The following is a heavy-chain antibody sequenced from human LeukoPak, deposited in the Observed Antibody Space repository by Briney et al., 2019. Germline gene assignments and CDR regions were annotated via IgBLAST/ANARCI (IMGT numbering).Heavy chain of an antibody. CDR3: AKVHRVYCSSTSCEKFFDY. CDR1: GFTFSSYA. J-gene: IGHJ4*02. CDR2: ISGSDGST. Sequence: RSGGSLRLSCAASGFTFSSYAMSWVRQAPGKGLEWVSAISGSDGSTYYADSVKGRFTISRDNSKNTLYLQMNSLRAEDTAVYYCAKVHRVYCSSTSCEKFFDYWGQGTLVTVSS. V-gene: IGHV3-23*01. D-gene: IGHD2-2*01.